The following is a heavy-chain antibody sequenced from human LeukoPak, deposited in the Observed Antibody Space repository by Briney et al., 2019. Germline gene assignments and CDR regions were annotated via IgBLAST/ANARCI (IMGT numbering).Heavy chain of an antibody. CDR3: ARHMVRGVPQYYFDY. Sequence: GGSLRLSCAASGFTFSSYAMHWVRQAPGKGLEWVAVISYDGSNKYYADSVKGRFTISRDNSKNTLYLQMNSLRAEDTAVYYCARHMVRGVPQYYFDYWGQGTLVTVSS. CDR1: GFTFSSYA. CDR2: ISYDGSNK. D-gene: IGHD3-10*01. J-gene: IGHJ4*02. V-gene: IGHV3-30-3*01.